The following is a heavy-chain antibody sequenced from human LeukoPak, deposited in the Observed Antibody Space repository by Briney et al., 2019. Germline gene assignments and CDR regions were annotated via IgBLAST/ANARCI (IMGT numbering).Heavy chain of an antibody. CDR2: IKQDGSEK. Sequence: PGGSLRLSCAASGFTFGSYWMSWVRQAPGKGLEWVANIKQDGSEKYYVDSVKGRFTISRDNAKNSLYLQMNSLRAEDTAVYYCARRGLLDVWGQGTTVTVSS. J-gene: IGHJ6*02. CDR1: GFTFGSYW. D-gene: IGHD3-16*01. CDR3: ARRGLLDV. V-gene: IGHV3-7*01.